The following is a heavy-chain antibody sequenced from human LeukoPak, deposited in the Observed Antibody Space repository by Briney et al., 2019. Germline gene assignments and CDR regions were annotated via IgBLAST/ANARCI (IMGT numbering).Heavy chain of an antibody. D-gene: IGHD2/OR15-2a*01. V-gene: IGHV5-51*01. CDR1: GYNFPKSW. J-gene: IGHJ4*02. CDR2: IYPDDSRT. Sequence: GESLKISCKASGYNFPKSWIGWVRQMPGKGLEWMAIIYPDDSRTKYSPSFQGQVTISTDRSINTAYLQWSSLRASDTAMYYCARPDYFASHDWGQGTLVTVSS. CDR3: ARPDYFASHD.